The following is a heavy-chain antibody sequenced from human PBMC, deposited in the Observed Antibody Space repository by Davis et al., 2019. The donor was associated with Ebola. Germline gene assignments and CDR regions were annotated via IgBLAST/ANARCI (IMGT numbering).Heavy chain of an antibody. Sequence: MPSETLSLTCAVYGGSFSGNYWTWIRQPPGKGLEWIGEINYSGSTNYNPSLKSRVTISADTSKNQFSLKLSSVTAADTAVYYCARGGYSYGYFIVDYWGQGTLVTVSS. J-gene: IGHJ4*02. CDR1: GGSFSGNY. V-gene: IGHV4-34*01. CDR2: INYSGST. D-gene: IGHD5-18*01. CDR3: ARGGYSYGYFIVDY.